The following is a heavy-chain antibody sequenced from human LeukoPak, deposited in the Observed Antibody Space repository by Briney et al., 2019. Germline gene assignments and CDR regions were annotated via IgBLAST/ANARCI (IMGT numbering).Heavy chain of an antibody. D-gene: IGHD6-25*01. J-gene: IGHJ4*02. Sequence: PSETLSLTCSVSGGSISGSKTWGWVRQPPGKGPEWIGNIHNDGRNAPNPSLKSRVTMSLGTSTNQFSLKVNSVTAADTAFYYCARVLTAAVLDFWGQGVLVSIPS. V-gene: IGHV4-39*07. CDR2: IHNDGRN. CDR3: ARVLTAAVLDF. CDR1: GGSISGSKT.